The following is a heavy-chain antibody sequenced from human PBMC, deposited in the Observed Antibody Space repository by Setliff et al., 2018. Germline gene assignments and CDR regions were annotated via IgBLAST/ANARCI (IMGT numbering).Heavy chain of an antibody. D-gene: IGHD3-22*01. CDR2: INHSGST. CDR3: ARDQVNYYDSSGYPLWYLDY. Sequence: PSETLSLTCTVYGGSFTNYYWGWIRQSPGKGLEWIGEINHSGSTNYNPSLKSRVSISVDTSKNQFSLKLGSVTAADTAVYYCARDQVNYYDSSGYPLWYLDYWGQGTLVTVSS. J-gene: IGHJ4*02. V-gene: IGHV4-34*01. CDR1: GGSFTNYY.